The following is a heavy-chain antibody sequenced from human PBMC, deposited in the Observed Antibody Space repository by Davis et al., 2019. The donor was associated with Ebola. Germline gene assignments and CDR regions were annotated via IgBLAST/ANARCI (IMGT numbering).Heavy chain of an antibody. D-gene: IGHD3-22*01. CDR2: IWYDGSNK. J-gene: IGHJ4*02. CDR1: GFTFSSYG. V-gene: IGHV3-33*01. Sequence: GESLKISCAASGFTFSSYGMHWVRQAPGKGLEWVAVIWYDGSNKYYADSVKGRFTISRDNSKNTLYLQMNSLRAEDTAVYYCARPYDSSGYCDYWGQGTLATVSS. CDR3: ARPYDSSGYCDY.